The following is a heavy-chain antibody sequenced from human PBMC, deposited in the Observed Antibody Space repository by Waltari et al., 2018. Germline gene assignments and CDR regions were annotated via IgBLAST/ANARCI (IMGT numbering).Heavy chain of an antibody. J-gene: IGHJ3*02. D-gene: IGHD3-10*01. V-gene: IGHV3-30*02. CDR3: AKDRGGGCGGLRPDAFDI. CDR2: IRYDGSNQ. CDR1: GFTFRYFG. Sequence: HLVESGGGVVQPGGSLRLSCAASGFTFRYFGMHWVRQAPGRGLEWVVFIRYDGSNQEYVDSVKGRFSISRDNSRNTVYLQTNSLRVEDTAVYYCAKDRGGGCGGLRPDAFDIWGEGTRVIVSS.